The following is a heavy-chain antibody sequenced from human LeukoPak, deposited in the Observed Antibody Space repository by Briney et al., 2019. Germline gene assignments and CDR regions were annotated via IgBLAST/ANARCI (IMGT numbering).Heavy chain of an antibody. Sequence: GRSLRLSCAASAFTLSNYGMHWVRQAPGKGLEWVALISYDGSDKYYADSVKGRFTISRDNSKNTLYLQMISLRPEDTAVYYCAKDPLGVDPWGQGTLVTVSS. CDR1: AFTLSNYG. CDR2: ISYDGSDK. D-gene: IGHD1-26*01. V-gene: IGHV3-30*18. CDR3: AKDPLGVDP. J-gene: IGHJ5*02.